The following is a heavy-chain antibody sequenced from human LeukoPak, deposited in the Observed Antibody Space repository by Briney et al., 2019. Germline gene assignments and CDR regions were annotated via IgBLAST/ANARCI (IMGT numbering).Heavy chain of an antibody. Sequence: PGGSLRLSCAASGFTFSSYAMHWVRQAPGKGLEWVAVISYDGSNKYYADSVKGRFTISRDNSKNTLYLQMNSLRAEDTAVYYCARDSTYGSGSYFDYWGQGTLVTVSS. CDR3: ARDSTYGSGSYFDY. V-gene: IGHV3-30-3*01. D-gene: IGHD3-10*01. J-gene: IGHJ4*02. CDR1: GFTFSSYA. CDR2: ISYDGSNK.